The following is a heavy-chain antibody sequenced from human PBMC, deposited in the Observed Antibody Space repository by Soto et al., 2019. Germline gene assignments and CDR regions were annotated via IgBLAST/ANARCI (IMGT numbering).Heavy chain of an antibody. D-gene: IGHD3-22*01. CDR2: IYYSGST. CDR1: GGSISSGDYY. CDR3: ARDHRDSSGFYGMDV. V-gene: IGHV4-30-4*01. Sequence: SETLSPTCTVSGGSISSGDYYWSWIRQPPGKGLEWIGYIYYSGSTYYNPSLKSRVTISVDTSKNQFSLKLSSVTAADTAVYYCARDHRDSSGFYGMDVWGQGTTVTVSS. J-gene: IGHJ6*02.